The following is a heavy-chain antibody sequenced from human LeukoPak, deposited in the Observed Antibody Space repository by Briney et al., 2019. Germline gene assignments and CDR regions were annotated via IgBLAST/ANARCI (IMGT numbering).Heavy chain of an antibody. CDR1: GGTFSSYA. CDR3: ARPHEYYYYMDV. V-gene: IGHV1-2*02. Sequence: GASVKVSCKASGGTFSSYAISWVRQAPGQGLEWMGWINPNSGGTNYAQKFQGRVTMTRDTSISTAYMELSRLRSDDTAVYYCARPHEYYYYMDVWGKGTTVTVSS. J-gene: IGHJ6*03. CDR2: INPNSGGT.